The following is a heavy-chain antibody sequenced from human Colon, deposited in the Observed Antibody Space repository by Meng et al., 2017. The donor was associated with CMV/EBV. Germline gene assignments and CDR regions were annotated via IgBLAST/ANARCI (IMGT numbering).Heavy chain of an antibody. CDR3: ATDFGWYRRIY. CDR2: MSPAENEY. Sequence: GGSLRLSCATSGFRFSDYWVTWVRQRPGKGLELVANMSPAENEYSYGDSVEGRFTMSRDNAKDSLYLDMTGLRADDTAVYFCATDFGWYRRIYWGQGTLVTVSS. V-gene: IGHV3-7*03. J-gene: IGHJ4*01. CDR1: GFRFSDYW. D-gene: IGHD6-19*01.